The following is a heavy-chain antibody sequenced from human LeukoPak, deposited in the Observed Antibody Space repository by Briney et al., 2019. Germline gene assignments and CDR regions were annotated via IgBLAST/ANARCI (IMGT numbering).Heavy chain of an antibody. CDR1: GGSISSYY. J-gene: IGHJ4*02. CDR3: ARLPTVTTSFDY. CDR2: IYTSGTT. D-gene: IGHD4-17*01. Sequence: SETLSLTCTVSGGSISSYYWSWIRQPAGKGLEWIGRIYTSGTTHYNPSLKSRVTMSVDTSKNQFSLKLSSVTAADTAVYYCARLPTVTTSFDYWGQGTLVTVSS. V-gene: IGHV4-4*07.